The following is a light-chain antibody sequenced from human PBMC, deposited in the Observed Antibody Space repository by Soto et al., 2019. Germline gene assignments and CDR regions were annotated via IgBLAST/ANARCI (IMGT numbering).Light chain of an antibody. CDR1: TSNIGAGYD. CDR3: QSYDNTLSGPIYV. CDR2: GNT. V-gene: IGLV1-40*01. J-gene: IGLJ1*01. Sequence: QSVLTQPPSVSGALGQRVTISCTGITSNIGAGYDVHWYQLLPGRAPKLLIYGNTNRPSGVPDRFSGSKSATSASLAITGLQADYEAIYYCQSYDNTLSGPIYVFGTGTKLTVL.